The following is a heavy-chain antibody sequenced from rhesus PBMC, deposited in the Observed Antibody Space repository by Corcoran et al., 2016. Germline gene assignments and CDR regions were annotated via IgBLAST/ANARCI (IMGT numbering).Heavy chain of an antibody. V-gene: IGHV4-99*01. CDR1: GYSISSGYY. CDR3: ARLAAAGSIFDY. D-gene: IGHD6-31*01. CDR2: ISGRMGTT. Sequence: QVQLQESGPGLVKTSETLSLTCAVSGYSISSGYYWGWIRQPPGKGLGYIGYISGRMGTTSYNPPLKSQVTIAKDTSKNQFSLKLSSVTAADTAVYYCARLAAAGSIFDYWGQGVLVTVSS. J-gene: IGHJ4*01.